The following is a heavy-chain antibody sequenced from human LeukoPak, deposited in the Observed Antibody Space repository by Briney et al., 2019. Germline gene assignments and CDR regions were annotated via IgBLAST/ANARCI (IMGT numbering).Heavy chain of an antibody. CDR3: ATSNYGDYNH. CDR2: INWNGGNT. J-gene: IGHJ5*02. CDR1: GFTFNNYG. Sequence: GGSLRLSCTASGFTFNNYGMSWVRQAPGKGLEWVSGINWNGGNTAYADSVKGRFTISRDNAKNSLYLQMNSLRAEDTALYYCATSNYGDYNHWGQGTLVTVSS. V-gene: IGHV3-20*04. D-gene: IGHD4-17*01.